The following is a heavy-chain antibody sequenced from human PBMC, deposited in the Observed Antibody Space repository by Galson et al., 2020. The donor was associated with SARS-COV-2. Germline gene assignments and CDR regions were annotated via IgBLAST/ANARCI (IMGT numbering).Heavy chain of an antibody. CDR2: IWYDGSNK. Sequence: GGSLRLSCAASGFTFSSYGMHWVRQAPGKGLEWVAVIWYDGSNKYYADSVKGRFTISRDNSKNTLYLQMNSLRAEDTAVYYCAREPYYDIIRESGYYYGMDVWGRGTTVTVSS. D-gene: IGHD3-22*01. CDR1: GFTFSSYG. J-gene: IGHJ6*02. V-gene: IGHV3-33*01. CDR3: AREPYYDIIRESGYYYGMDV.